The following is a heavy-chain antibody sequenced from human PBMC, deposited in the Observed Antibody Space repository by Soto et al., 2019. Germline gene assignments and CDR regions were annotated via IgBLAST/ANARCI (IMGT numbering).Heavy chain of an antibody. V-gene: IGHV4-4*02. CDR3: AKDTMVAAARRGLVV. D-gene: IGHD6-13*01. CDR1: GDSISSSHW. J-gene: IGHJ6*02. CDR2: IHHSCHT. Sequence: SETLSLNCAVSGDSISSSHWWTCVRQPPEKGLEWIGEIHHSCHTNYNPSLKGRVAISVDKSKSQFSLRVSSVTAADTAVYYCAKDTMVAAARRGLVVWGQGTTVTVS.